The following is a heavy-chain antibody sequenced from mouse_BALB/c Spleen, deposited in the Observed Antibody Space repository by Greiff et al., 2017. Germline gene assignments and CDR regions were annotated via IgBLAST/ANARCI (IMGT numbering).Heavy chain of an antibody. CDR2: ISYSGST. D-gene: IGHD2-3*01. CDR1: GYSITSDYA. J-gene: IGHJ4*01. Sequence: EVKLVESGPGLVKPSQSLSLTCTVTGYSITSDYAWNWIRQFPGNKLEWMGYISYSGSTSYNPSLKSRISITRDTSKNQFFLQLNSVTTEDTATYYCARGWLLLPYAMDYWGQGTSVTVSS. V-gene: IGHV3-2*02. CDR3: ARGWLLLPYAMDY.